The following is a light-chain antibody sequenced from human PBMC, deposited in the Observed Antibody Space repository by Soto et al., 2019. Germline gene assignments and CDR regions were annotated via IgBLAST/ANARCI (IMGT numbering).Light chain of an antibody. V-gene: IGKV1-39*01. CDR3: QQSYSTPRT. CDR1: QTISSY. Sequence: DIQMTQSPSSLSSSVGDRVTITCRASQTISSYLNWYKQKPGKAPNLLIYAASTLQSGVPSRFSGSGSGTDFTLTISSLQPEDFETYYCQQSYSTPRTFGGGTKVDIK. CDR2: AAS. J-gene: IGKJ4*01.